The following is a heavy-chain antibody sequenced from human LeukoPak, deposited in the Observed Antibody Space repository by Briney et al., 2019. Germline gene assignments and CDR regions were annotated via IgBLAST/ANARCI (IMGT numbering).Heavy chain of an antibody. V-gene: IGHV3-23*01. J-gene: IGHJ4*02. CDR1: GFTFSSFG. CDR2: ISGSGGST. CDR3: ARDRSDTSGYPNFNY. Sequence: GGSLRLSCAASGFTFSSFGMSWVRQAPGKGLDWVSGISGSGGSTHYADSVKGRFTISRDNSKNTLYLQMNSLRAEDAAVYYCARDRSDTSGYPNFNYWGQGTLVTVSS. D-gene: IGHD3-22*01.